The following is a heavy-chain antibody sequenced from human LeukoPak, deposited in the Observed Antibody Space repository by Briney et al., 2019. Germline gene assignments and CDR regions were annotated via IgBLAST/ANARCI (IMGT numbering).Heavy chain of an antibody. V-gene: IGHV3-21*01. CDR1: GFTFSSYS. Sequence: PGGSLRLSCAASGFTFSSYSMNWVRQAPGKGLEWVSSISSSSSYIYYADSVKVRFTISRDNSKITLYLQMNSLRAEDTAVYYCARVLDSGSYPEHFDNWGQGTLVTVSS. CDR2: ISSSSSYI. D-gene: IGHD1-26*01. J-gene: IGHJ4*02. CDR3: ARVLDSGSYPEHFDN.